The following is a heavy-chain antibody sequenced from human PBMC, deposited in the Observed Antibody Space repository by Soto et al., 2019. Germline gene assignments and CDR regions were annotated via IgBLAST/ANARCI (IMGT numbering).Heavy chain of an antibody. Sequence: PGGSLSLSCAASVFDVSSNYMNWVRQAPGKGLEWVSIIYSGGNTYYAGSVKGRFAISRDNSKNTLYLQMNSLRAEDTAVYYCARSKLGRPNAFDIWGQGTMVTVSS. CDR3: ARSKLGRPNAFDI. CDR1: VFDVSSNY. J-gene: IGHJ3*02. D-gene: IGHD3-16*01. V-gene: IGHV3-53*01. CDR2: IYSGGNT.